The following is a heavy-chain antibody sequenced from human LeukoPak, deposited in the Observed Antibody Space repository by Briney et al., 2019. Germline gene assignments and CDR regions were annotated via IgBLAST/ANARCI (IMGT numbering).Heavy chain of an antibody. Sequence: SETLSLTCAVYGGSFSGYYWSWIRQPPGKGLEWIGEINHSGSTNYNPSLKSRVTTSVDTSKNQFSLKLSSVTAADTAVYYCARAVVPAMFDYWGQGTLVTVSS. CDR3: ARAVVPAMFDY. CDR2: INHSGST. CDR1: GGSFSGYY. J-gene: IGHJ4*02. D-gene: IGHD2-2*01. V-gene: IGHV4-34*01.